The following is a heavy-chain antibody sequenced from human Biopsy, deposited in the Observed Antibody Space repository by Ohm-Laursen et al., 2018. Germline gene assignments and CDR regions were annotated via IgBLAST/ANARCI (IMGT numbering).Heavy chain of an antibody. CDR1: SYTFTDYN. V-gene: IGHV1-2*02. Sequence: SVKVSCNVSSYTFTDYNIHWMRQAPGQGLEWLGYINCKTGATNYAQKFQGTVTMTRDTSISTAYLALGSLRSADTAIYYCARDPLNGHKHFDYWGQGSLVTVSS. CDR3: ARDPLNGHKHFDY. J-gene: IGHJ4*02. CDR2: INCKTGAT. D-gene: IGHD2-8*01.